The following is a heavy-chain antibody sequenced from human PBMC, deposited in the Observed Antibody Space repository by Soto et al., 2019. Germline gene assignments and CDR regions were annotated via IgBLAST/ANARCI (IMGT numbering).Heavy chain of an antibody. CDR2: ISYDGSNK. Sequence: QVQLVESGGGVVQPGRSLRLSCAASGFTFSSYGMHWVRQAPGXXXEXVXVISYDGSNKYYADSVKGRFTISRDNSKNTLYLQMNSLRAEDTXXXXCXXXGXXXXXXXXXXGXDVWGQGTTVTVSS. J-gene: IGHJ6*02. CDR3: XXXGXXXXXXXXXXGXDV. CDR1: GFTFSSYG. V-gene: IGHV3-30*03.